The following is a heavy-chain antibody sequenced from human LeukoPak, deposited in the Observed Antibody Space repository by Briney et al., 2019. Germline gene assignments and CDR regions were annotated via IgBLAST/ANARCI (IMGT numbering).Heavy chain of an antibody. D-gene: IGHD2-2*01. CDR1: GFRFNNYA. CDR3: AKGPPPGYCSSTSCYYDY. Sequence: GGSLRLSCAASGFRFNNYAMSWVRQAPGKGLEWVTAISDNGGSTYYADSVKGRFTISRDNSKDTLYLQMNSLRGDDTAVYHCAKGPPPGYCSSTSCYYDYWGQGTLVTVSS. V-gene: IGHV3-23*01. CDR2: ISDNGGST. J-gene: IGHJ4*02.